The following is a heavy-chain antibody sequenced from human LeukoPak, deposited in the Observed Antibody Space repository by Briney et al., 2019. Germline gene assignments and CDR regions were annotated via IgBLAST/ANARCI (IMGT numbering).Heavy chain of an antibody. D-gene: IGHD3-3*01. V-gene: IGHV4-34*01. CDR3: ARVRRTITPFTIFGVVNLYYYYYMDV. J-gene: IGHJ6*03. CDR1: GGSFSGYY. CDR2: INHSGST. Sequence: PSETLSLTCAVYGGSFSGYYWSWIRQPPGKGLEWIGEINHSGSTNYNPSLKSRVTISVDTSKNQFSLKLSSVTAADTAVYYCARVRRTITPFTIFGVVNLYYYYYMDVWGKGTTVTVSS.